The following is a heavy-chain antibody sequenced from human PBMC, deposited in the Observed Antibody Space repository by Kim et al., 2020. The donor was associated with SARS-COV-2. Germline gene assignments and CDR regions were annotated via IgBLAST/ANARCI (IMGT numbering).Heavy chain of an antibody. J-gene: IGHJ4*02. CDR3: ARQNSSRIATDY. Sequence: YSPSFQGHVTISADKSISTAYLQWSSLKASDTAMYYCARQNSSRIATDYWGQGTLVTVSS. V-gene: IGHV5-10-1*01. D-gene: IGHD6-13*01.